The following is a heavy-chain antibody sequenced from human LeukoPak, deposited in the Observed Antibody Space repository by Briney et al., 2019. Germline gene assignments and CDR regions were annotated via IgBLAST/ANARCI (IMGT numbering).Heavy chain of an antibody. CDR2: FDPEDGET. Sequence: ASVNVSFKVSGYTLTELSMHWVRQAPGKGLEWMGGFDPEDGETIYAQKFQGRVTMTEDTSTDTAYMELSSLRSEDTAVYYCATPYGSGTYQHRGQGTLVTVSS. D-gene: IGHD3-10*01. CDR3: ATPYGSGTYQH. J-gene: IGHJ1*01. CDR1: GYTLTELS. V-gene: IGHV1-24*01.